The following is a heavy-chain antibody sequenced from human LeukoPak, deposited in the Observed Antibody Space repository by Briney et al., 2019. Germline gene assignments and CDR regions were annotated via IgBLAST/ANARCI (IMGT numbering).Heavy chain of an antibody. CDR3: AKEGRSLQTY. CDR1: GFMFSSNW. CDR2: IKEDGTET. D-gene: IGHD5-24*01. V-gene: IGHV3-7*03. Sequence: GGSLRLSCAASGFMFSSNWMSWVRLAPGKGLEWVANIKEDGTETYYVDSVKGRFTISRDNGKKSLYLQMNSLRVEDTAVYYCAKEGRSLQTYWGQGTLVTVSS. J-gene: IGHJ4*02.